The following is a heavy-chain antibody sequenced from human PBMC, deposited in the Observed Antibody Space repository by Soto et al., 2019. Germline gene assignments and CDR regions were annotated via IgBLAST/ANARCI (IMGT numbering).Heavy chain of an antibody. Sequence: QVQLQESGPGLVKPSQTLSLTCTVSGGSISSGDYYWSWIRQPPGKGLEWIGYIYYSGSTYYNPSLKSRVTISVDTSKDQFSLKLSSVTAADTAVYYCAREGDYGDYTDYFDYWGQGTLVTVSS. CDR3: AREGDYGDYTDYFDY. V-gene: IGHV4-30-4*01. CDR2: IYYSGST. J-gene: IGHJ4*02. CDR1: GGSISSGDYY. D-gene: IGHD4-17*01.